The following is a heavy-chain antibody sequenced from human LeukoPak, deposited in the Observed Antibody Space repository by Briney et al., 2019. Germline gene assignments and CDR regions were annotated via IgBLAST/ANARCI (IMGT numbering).Heavy chain of an antibody. CDR2: ISGSGGST. J-gene: IGHJ4*02. D-gene: IGHD2-2*01. CDR3: AKDAPVNIVVVPAANS. Sequence: TGGSLRLSCAASGFTFSSYAMSRVRQAPGKGLEWVSAISGSGGSTYYADSVKGRFTISRDNSKNTLYLQMNSLRAEDTAVYYCAKDAPVNIVVVPAANSWGQGTLVTVSS. CDR1: GFTFSSYA. V-gene: IGHV3-23*01.